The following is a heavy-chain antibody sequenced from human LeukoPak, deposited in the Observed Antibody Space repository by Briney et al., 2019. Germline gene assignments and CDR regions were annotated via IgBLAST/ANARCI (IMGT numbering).Heavy chain of an antibody. J-gene: IGHJ6*03. Sequence: GGSLRLSCAAPVFTFVSYWMHWVRQAPGKGLVWVSRISSDGGDTIYADSVKGRFTILRYNANNTLYLQMNSLSVTVTAVYYCAIEWDLRGAYYMDVWGKGTTVTVSS. CDR2: ISSDGGDT. CDR1: VFTFVSYW. V-gene: IGHV3-74*01. CDR3: AIEWDLRGAYYMDV. D-gene: IGHD1-26*01.